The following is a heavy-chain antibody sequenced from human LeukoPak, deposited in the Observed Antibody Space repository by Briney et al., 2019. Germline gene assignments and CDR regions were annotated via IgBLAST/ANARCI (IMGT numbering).Heavy chain of an antibody. CDR2: INYSGTSP. D-gene: IGHD6-13*01. Sequence: SGGSLRLSCAASGFTFSNYAMTWVRQAPGKGLEWVSGINYSGTSPYYADSVKGRFSVSRDNSKKTLYLQMDSLRVEDTAVYFCAKGPGGSGSSSPYFDSWGQGSLVTVSS. J-gene: IGHJ4*02. CDR1: GFTFSNYA. CDR3: AKGPGGSGSSSPYFDS. V-gene: IGHV3-23*01.